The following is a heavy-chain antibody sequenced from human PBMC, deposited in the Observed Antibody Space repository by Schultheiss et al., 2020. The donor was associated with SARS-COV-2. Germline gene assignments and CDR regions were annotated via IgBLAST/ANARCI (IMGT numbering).Heavy chain of an antibody. V-gene: IGHV4-34*01. D-gene: IGHD2-2*02. CDR2: INHSGST. Sequence: SQTLSLTCAVYGGSFRGYYWSWIRQPPGKGLEWIGEINHSGSTNYNPSLKSRVTISVDTSKNQFSLKLSSVTAADTAVYYCARGGYCSSTSCYRGGYYYYYMDVWGKGTTVTVSS. J-gene: IGHJ6*03. CDR1: GGSFRGYY. CDR3: ARGGYCSSTSCYRGGYYYYYMDV.